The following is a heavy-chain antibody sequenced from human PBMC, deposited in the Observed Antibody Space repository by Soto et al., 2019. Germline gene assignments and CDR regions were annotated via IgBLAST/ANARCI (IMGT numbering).Heavy chain of an antibody. CDR2: IYSGGST. CDR1: GFTVSSNY. Sequence: GSLRLSCAASGFTVSSNYMSWVRQAPGKGLEWVSVIYSGGSTYYADSVKGRFTISRDNSKNTLYLQMNSPRAEDTAVYYCARDPYDYYGMDVWGQGTTVTVSS. V-gene: IGHV3-53*01. J-gene: IGHJ6*02. CDR3: ARDPYDYYGMDV. D-gene: IGHD3-3*01.